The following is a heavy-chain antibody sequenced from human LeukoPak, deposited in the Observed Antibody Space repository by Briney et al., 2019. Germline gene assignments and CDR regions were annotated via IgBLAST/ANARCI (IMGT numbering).Heavy chain of an antibody. CDR1: GGTFSSYA. D-gene: IGHD2-2*01. CDR3: ARVSGYCSSTSCYSNSYYYYMDV. CDR2: IIPIFGTA. Sequence: GSSVKVSCKASGGTFSSYAISWVRQAPGQGLEWMGGIIPIFGTANYAQKFQGRVTITTDESTSTAYMELSSLRSEDTAVYYCARVSGYCSSTSCYSNSYYYYMDVWGKGTTVTVSS. V-gene: IGHV1-69*05. J-gene: IGHJ6*03.